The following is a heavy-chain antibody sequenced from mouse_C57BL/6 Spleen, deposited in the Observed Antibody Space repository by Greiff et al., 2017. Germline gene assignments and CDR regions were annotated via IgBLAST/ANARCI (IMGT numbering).Heavy chain of an antibody. J-gene: IGHJ2*01. CDR3: AREPYYCGCCRYFDY. V-gene: IGHV1-55*01. D-gene: IGHD1-2*01. CDR1: GYTFTSYW. CDR2: LSPGSGST. Sequence: VQLQQPGAELVKPGASVKMSCKASGYTFTSYWLTWVKQRHGQGLEWIGDLSPGSGSTNYNEKFKSKANLTVDTSSSPAYMQLSSLTSEDSAVSYCAREPYYCGCCRYFDYWGQGTTLTVSS.